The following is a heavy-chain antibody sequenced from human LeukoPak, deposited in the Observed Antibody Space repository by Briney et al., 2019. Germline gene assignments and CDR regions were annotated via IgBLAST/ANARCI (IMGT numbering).Heavy chain of an antibody. D-gene: IGHD3-9*01. V-gene: IGHV1-69*13. J-gene: IGHJ4*02. CDR2: IIPIFGTT. CDR1: RGTFSNYA. Sequence: ASVKVSCKASRGTFSNYAISWVRQAPGQGLEWMGGIIPIFGTTSYAQKFQGRVTISADESTSTAYMELSRLRSEDTAVYYCARRGFEQLHLDYWGQGTLVTVSS. CDR3: ARRGFEQLHLDY.